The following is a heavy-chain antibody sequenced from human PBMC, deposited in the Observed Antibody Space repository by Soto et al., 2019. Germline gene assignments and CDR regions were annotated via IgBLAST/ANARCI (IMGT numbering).Heavy chain of an antibody. Sequence: GGSLRLSCAASGFTFSSYWMSWVRQAPGKGLEWVANIKQDGSEKYYVDSVKGRFTISRDNAKNSLYLQMNSLRAEDTAVYYCARSPNTPEISIAARPYYYYMDVWGKGTTVTVSS. CDR3: ARSPNTPEISIAARPYYYYMDV. J-gene: IGHJ6*03. CDR1: GFTFSSYW. D-gene: IGHD6-6*01. CDR2: IKQDGSEK. V-gene: IGHV3-7*01.